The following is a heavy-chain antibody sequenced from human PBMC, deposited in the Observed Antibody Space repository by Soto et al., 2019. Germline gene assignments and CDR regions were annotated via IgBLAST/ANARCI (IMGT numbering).Heavy chain of an antibody. CDR1: ELTFSNYS. CDR2: VSYDGSNK. J-gene: IGHJ6*01. V-gene: IGHV3-30*18. Sequence: GGSLRLSCAAAELTFSNYSMHWVRQAPGKGLEWVAVVSYDGSNKYYGDSVKGRFTISRDNSKNTLYLQMNRLRAEDTAVYYCAKAEWEQAYYYYCDGKAVWGQGSTVTVSS. D-gene: IGHD1-26*01. CDR3: AKAEWEQAYYYYCDGKAV.